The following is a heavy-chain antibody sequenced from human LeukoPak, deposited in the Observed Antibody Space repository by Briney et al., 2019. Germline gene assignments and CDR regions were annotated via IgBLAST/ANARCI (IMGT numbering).Heavy chain of an antibody. V-gene: IGHV1-18*01. Sequence: ASAKVSCKASGYTFTSYGISWVRQAPGQGLEWMGWISAYNGNTNYAQKLQGRVTMTTDTSTSTAYMELRSLRSDDTAVYYCARGPRYVWGPRVGPNDYWGQGTLVTVSS. J-gene: IGHJ4*02. D-gene: IGHD3-16*01. CDR2: ISAYNGNT. CDR1: GYTFTSYG. CDR3: ARGPRYVWGPRVGPNDY.